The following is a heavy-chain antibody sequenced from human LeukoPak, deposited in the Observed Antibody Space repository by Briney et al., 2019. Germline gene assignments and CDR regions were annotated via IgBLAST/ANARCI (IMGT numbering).Heavy chain of an antibody. D-gene: IGHD6-19*01. CDR1: GFTFSDYY. J-gene: IGHJ4*02. CDR3: ARMDFKISAVDFDY. V-gene: IGHV3-11*01. CDR2: ISSSGSTI. Sequence: GGSLRLSCAASGFTFSDYYISWIRQAPGKGLEWVSYISSSGSTIYYADSVKGRFTISRDNAKNSLYLQMNSLRAEDTAVYYCARMDFKISAVDFDYWGQGTLVTVSS.